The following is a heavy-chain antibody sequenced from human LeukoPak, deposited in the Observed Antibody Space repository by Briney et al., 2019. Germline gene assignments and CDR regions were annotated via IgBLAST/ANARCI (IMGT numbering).Heavy chain of an antibody. J-gene: IGHJ5*02. Sequence: ASVKVSCKASGYTFTGHYMHWVRQAPGQGLEWKGWINPNTGETDYAQKFQGRVTMTRDTSINTAYMDLSSLTSDDTAIYYCARVTGSRVDPWGQGTLVSVSS. V-gene: IGHV1-2*02. CDR1: GYTFTGHY. CDR3: ARVTGSRVDP. CDR2: INPNTGET.